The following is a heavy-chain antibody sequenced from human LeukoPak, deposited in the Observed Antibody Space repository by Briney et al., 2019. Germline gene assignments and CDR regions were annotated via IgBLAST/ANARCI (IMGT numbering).Heavy chain of an antibody. CDR1: GFTFSGSA. V-gene: IGHV3-73*01. J-gene: IGHJ4*02. CDR3: TRHLGDYSGYPFDY. D-gene: IGHD5-12*01. CDR2: IRNKATSYAT. Sequence: GGSLTLSCAASGFTFSGSAMHWVRQTSGKGLEWVGHIRNKATSYATAYAASVKGRFTISRDDSKSTAYLQMNSLKTEDTAVYYCTRHLGDYSGYPFDYWGQGTLDTVSS.